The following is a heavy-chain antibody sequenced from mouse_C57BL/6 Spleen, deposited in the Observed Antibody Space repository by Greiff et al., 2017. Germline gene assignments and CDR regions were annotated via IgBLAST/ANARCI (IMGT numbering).Heavy chain of an antibody. CDR2: IYPGSGNT. J-gene: IGHJ1*03. CDR3: ARAPNYYGSSYGYWYFDV. D-gene: IGHD1-1*01. Sequence: QVQLKQSGAELVRPGASVKLSCKASGYTFTDYYINWVKQRPGQGLEWIARIYPGSGNTYYNEKFKGKATLTAEKSSSTAYMQLSSLTSEDSAVYFCARAPNYYGSSYGYWYFDVWGTGTTVTVSS. CDR1: GYTFTDYY. V-gene: IGHV1-76*01.